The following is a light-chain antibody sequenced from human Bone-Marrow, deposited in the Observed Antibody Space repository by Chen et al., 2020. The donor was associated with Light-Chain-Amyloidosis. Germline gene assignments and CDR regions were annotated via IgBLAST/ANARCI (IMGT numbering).Light chain of an antibody. CDR1: QSVLYSSNNENY. CDR3: QQYYSTPFT. V-gene: IGKV4-1*01. CDR2: WAS. J-gene: IGKJ3*01. Sequence: DFVMTQSPDSLAVSLGERATINCKSSQSVLYSSNNENYLAWYQQKPGQPPKLLIRWASTRESGVPDRFSGSGSGTDFTLTINGPQAEDVAVYYCQQYYSTPFTFGPGTKVDIK.